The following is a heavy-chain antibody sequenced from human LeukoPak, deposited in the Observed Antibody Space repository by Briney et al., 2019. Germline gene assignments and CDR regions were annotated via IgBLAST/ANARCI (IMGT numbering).Heavy chain of an antibody. CDR1: GFTFGDYA. CDR3: ARGPYGSSGTPDAFDI. V-gene: IGHV3-66*01. J-gene: IGHJ3*02. Sequence: PGGSLRLSCTASGFTFGDYAMSWFRQAPGKGLEWVSVIYSGGTTHYADSVKGRFTISRDNSKNTLYLQMNSLRAEDTAVYYCARGPYGSSGTPDAFDIWGQGTMVTVSS. CDR2: IYSGGTT. D-gene: IGHD3-10*01.